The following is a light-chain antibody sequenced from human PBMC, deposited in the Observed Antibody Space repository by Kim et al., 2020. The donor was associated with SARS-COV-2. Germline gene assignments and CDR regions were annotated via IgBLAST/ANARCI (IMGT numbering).Light chain of an antibody. J-gene: IGLJ2*01. V-gene: IGLV2-11*01. CDR1: NTDVGAYNY. Sequence: QSALTQARSVSASPGQSVTISCTGTNTDVGAYNYVSWYQQHPGKAPKLIIYDVNKRPAGVPDHFSGSKSGNTASLTISGLQAENEADYYCSSYAGSYTLVFGGGTQLTVL. CDR3: SSYAGSYTLV. CDR2: DVN.